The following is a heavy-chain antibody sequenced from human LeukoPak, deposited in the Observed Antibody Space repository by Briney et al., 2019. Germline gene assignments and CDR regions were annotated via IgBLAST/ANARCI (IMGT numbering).Heavy chain of an antibody. Sequence: GGSLRLSCAASGFTFSRNAMNWVRQAPGKGLEWVSFISSSSNYTSYADSVKGRFTISRDNAKNSLYLQMNSLRAEDTAVYYCARPLDSSNNYFDYWGQGTLVTVSA. D-gene: IGHD6-13*01. CDR2: ISSSSNYT. CDR3: ARPLDSSNNYFDY. V-gene: IGHV3-21*01. J-gene: IGHJ4*02. CDR1: GFTFSRNA.